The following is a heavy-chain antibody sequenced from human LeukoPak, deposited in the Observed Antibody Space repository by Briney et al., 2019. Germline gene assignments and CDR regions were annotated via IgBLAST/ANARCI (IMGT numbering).Heavy chain of an antibody. CDR1: GGSISSSPYY. Sequence: PSETLSLTCTVSGGSISSSPYYWAWIRQPPGRGLEWIGSIYYRGNTYHNPSLKSRVTISVDPSKNQFFLSVISVTAADTAVYFCARPTTGPATQGYDSWGQGILVTVAS. J-gene: IGHJ4*02. D-gene: IGHD1-1*01. CDR3: ARPTTGPATQGYDS. V-gene: IGHV4-39*01. CDR2: IYYRGNT.